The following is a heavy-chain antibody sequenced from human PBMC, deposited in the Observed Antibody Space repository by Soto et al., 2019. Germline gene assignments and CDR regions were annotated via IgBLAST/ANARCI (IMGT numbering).Heavy chain of an antibody. CDR3: AKNQERELPRVIDF. Sequence: GGSLRLSCATSGLTFSNYAMSWVRQAPGGGLEWVSSMSGSSSTTYYADSVRGRFTISRDRSKNTLYLQMSSLRAEDTALYYCAKNQERELPRVIDFWGQGTLVTGSS. V-gene: IGHV3-23*01. CDR1: GLTFSNYA. CDR2: MSGSSSTT. D-gene: IGHD1-7*01. J-gene: IGHJ4*02.